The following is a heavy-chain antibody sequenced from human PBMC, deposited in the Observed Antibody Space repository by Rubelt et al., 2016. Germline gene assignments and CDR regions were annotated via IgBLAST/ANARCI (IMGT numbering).Heavy chain of an antibody. J-gene: IGHJ4*02. D-gene: IGHD3-3*01. V-gene: IGHV4-34*01. CDR3: GRSKPGDFRVVILLFDY. CDR2: INHSGST. Sequence: QVQLQQWGAGLLKPSETLSLTCAVYGGSFSGYYWSWIRQPPGKGLEWIGEINHSGSTNYNPSLKSRVTKAVNTSKNHFSLKLSSVTAADTAVYYCGRSKPGDFRVVILLFDYWGQGTLVTVSS. CDR1: GGSFSGYY.